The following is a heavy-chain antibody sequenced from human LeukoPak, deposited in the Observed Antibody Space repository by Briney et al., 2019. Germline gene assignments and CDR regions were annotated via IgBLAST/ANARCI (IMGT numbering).Heavy chain of an antibody. V-gene: IGHV4-31*03. CDR2: IYYSWST. D-gene: IGHD3-16*01. CDR1: GGSISSGGYY. J-gene: IGHJ4*02. Sequence: SQTLSLTCTVSGGSISSGGYYWSWIRQHPGKGLEWIGYIYYSWSTYYNPSLKSRVTISVDTSKNQFSLKLSSVTAADTAVYYCARDQGGYFDYWGQGTLVTVSS. CDR3: ARDQGGYFDY.